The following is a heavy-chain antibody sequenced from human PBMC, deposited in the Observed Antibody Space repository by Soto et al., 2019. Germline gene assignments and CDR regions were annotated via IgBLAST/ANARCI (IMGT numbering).Heavy chain of an antibody. CDR3: ARAGGRYAITAYDV. D-gene: IGHD1-26*01. J-gene: IGHJ3*01. CDR1: GGSISSYY. V-gene: IGHV4-59*01. Sequence: PSETLSLTCTVSGGSISSYYWSWIRQPPGKGLEWIGYIYYSGSTNYNPSLKSRVTISVDTSKNQFSLRLSSVTAADTAVYYCARAGGRYAITAYDVWGPGTLVTVS. CDR2: IYYSGST.